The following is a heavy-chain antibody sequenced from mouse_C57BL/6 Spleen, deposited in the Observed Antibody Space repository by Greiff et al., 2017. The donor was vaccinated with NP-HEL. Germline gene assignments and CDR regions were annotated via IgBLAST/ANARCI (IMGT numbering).Heavy chain of an antibody. J-gene: IGHJ2*01. Sequence: EVKLMESGGDLVKPGGSLKLSCAASGFTFSSYGMSWVRQTPDKRLEWVATISSGGSYTYYPDSVKGRFTISRDNAKNTLYLQMSSLKSEDTAMYYCARDYYGSSSHFDCWGQGTTLTVSS. D-gene: IGHD1-1*01. CDR2: ISSGGSYT. V-gene: IGHV5-6*01. CDR1: GFTFSSYG. CDR3: ARDYYGSSSHFDC.